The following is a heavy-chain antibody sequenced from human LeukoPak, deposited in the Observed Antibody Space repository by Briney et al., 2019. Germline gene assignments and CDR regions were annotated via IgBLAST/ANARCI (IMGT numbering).Heavy chain of an antibody. V-gene: IGHV3-73*01. J-gene: IGHJ4*02. Sequence: GRSLRLSCAASGFTFSSYAMHWVRQASGKGLEWVGRIRSKTNSYATAYAASVKGRFAISRDDSKNTAYLQLNSLKTEDTAVYYCARGLFLHNWGQGTLVTVSS. CDR2: IRSKTNSYAT. CDR3: ARGLFLHN. CDR1: GFTFSSYA.